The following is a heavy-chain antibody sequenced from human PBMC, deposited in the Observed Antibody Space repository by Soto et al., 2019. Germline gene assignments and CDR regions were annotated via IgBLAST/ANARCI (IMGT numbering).Heavy chain of an antibody. CDR1: GGSIGGYY. D-gene: IGHD1-1*01. V-gene: IGHV4-59*01. CDR2: IYYSGST. J-gene: IGHJ4*01. Sequence: SETLCLTYTVSGGSIGGYYWSWIRQPPGKGLEWIGYIYYSGSTNYNPSLKSRVTISVDTSKNQFSLKMSSVTAADTAVYYCARLATRYYFDYWGQGTLVTVSS. CDR3: ARLATRYYFDY.